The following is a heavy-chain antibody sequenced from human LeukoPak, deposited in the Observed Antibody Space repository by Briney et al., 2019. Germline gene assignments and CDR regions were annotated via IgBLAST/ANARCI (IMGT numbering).Heavy chain of an antibody. Sequence: GGSLRLSCAASGFTVSSNYMSWVRQAPGKGLEGVSVIYSGGSTYYADSVKGRFTISRDNSKNTLYLQMNSLRAEDTAVCYCARDTTLDYWGQGTLATVSS. CDR2: IYSGGST. CDR1: GFTVSSNY. V-gene: IGHV3-53*01. D-gene: IGHD1-26*01. CDR3: ARDTTLDY. J-gene: IGHJ4*02.